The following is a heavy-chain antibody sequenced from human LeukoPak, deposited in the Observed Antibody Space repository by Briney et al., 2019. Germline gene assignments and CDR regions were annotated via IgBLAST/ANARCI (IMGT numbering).Heavy chain of an antibody. J-gene: IGHJ4*02. D-gene: IGHD1-26*01. CDR2: INSDGSST. CDR1: GSTFTSYW. CDR3: ASGAQSDY. V-gene: IGHV3-74*01. Sequence: PGGSLRLSCVASGSTFTSYWMHWVRQAPGKGLVWVSRINSDGSSTNYADSVKGRFTISRDNAKNSLYLKMNSLRAEDTAVYYCASGAQSDYWGQGTLVTVSS.